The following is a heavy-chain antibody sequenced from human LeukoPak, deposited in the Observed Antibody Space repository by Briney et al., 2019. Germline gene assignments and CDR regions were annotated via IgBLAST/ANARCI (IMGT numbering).Heavy chain of an antibody. CDR3: AREAASCGGDCLDY. CDR1: GFTFSDYE. J-gene: IGHJ4*02. D-gene: IGHD2-21*01. V-gene: IGHV3-48*03. CDR2: ISSSGTSI. Sequence: GGSLRLSCSVSGFTFSDYEVNWVRQAPGKRLEWISYISSSGTSIYYANSVKGRFTVSRDNAKDTVHLQMNTLRAEDTALYYCAREAASCGGDCLDYWGQGTLVTVSS.